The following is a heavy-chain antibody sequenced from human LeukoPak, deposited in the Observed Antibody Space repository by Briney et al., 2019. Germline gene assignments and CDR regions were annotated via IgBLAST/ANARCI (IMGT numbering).Heavy chain of an antibody. CDR2: INAGNGNT. J-gene: IGHJ5*02. V-gene: IGHV1-3*03. CDR1: GYTFTSYA. CDR3: ARDLRSGSSSWYFS. Sequence: GASVKVSCKASGYTFTSYAMHWVRQAPGQRLEWMGWINAGNGNTKYSQEFQGRVTITADKSTSTAYMELSSLRSEDTAVYYCARDLRSGSSSWYFSWGQGTLVTVSS. D-gene: IGHD6-13*01.